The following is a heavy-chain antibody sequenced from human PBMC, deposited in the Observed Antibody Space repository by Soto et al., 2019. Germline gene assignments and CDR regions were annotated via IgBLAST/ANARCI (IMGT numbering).Heavy chain of an antibody. J-gene: IGHJ6*02. V-gene: IGHV2-5*01. CDR3: XXXXXXXXXXMDV. CDR1: GFSFSTSGVG. CDR2: IYWNGNE. Sequence: QITLRESGPTLVKPTQTLTLTCTFSGFSFSTSGVGVGWFRQPPGXXLQWLALIYWNGNERYSPSLNXRLTXXXXXXXXXXXXXXXXXXXXXXXXXXXXXXXXXXXXXMDVWGQGTNVTVSS.